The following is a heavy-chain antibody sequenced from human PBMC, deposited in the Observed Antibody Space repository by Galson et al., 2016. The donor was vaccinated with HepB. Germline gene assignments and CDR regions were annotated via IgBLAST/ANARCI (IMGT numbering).Heavy chain of an antibody. CDR2: IFYDGSYK. J-gene: IGHJ4*02. V-gene: IGHV3-30*18. D-gene: IGHD3-10*01. CDR3: AKASGSYYPPPDF. CDR1: AFTFSSYG. Sequence: SLRLSCAGSAFTFSSYGMHWVRQAPGKGLEWVAVIFYDGSYKYYADSVKGRFTISRDNSKNTVFIQMNSLRLEDTAVYYCAKASGSYYPPPDFWGQGSLGTVSA.